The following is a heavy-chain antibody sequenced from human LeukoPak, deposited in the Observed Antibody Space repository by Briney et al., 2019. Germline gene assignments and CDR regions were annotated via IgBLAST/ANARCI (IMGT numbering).Heavy chain of an antibody. J-gene: IGHJ4*02. CDR1: GYTFTSYG. CDR2: ISAYNGNT. CDR3: ARQSAAAGFDY. Sequence: ASVNVSCKASGYTFTSYGISWVRQAPGQGLEWMGWISAYNGNTNYAQKLQGRVTITTDTSTSTAYMELRSLRSDDTAVYYCARQSAAAGFDYWGQGTLVTVSS. V-gene: IGHV1-18*01. D-gene: IGHD6-13*01.